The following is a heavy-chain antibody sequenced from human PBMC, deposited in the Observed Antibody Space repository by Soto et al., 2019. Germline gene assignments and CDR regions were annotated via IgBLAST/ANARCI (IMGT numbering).Heavy chain of an antibody. CDR2: ISYDGSNK. Sequence: GGSLRLSCAASGFTFSSYAMHWVRQAPGKGLEWVAVISYDGSNKYYADSVKGRFTISRDNSKNTLYLQMNSLRAEDTAVYYRGRGGEGVNIVARPPGGRDYYYYYGMDVWGQGPTVTVSS. CDR3: GRGGEGVNIVARPPGGRDYYYYYGMDV. V-gene: IGHV3-30-3*01. D-gene: IGHD5-12*01. J-gene: IGHJ6*02. CDR1: GFTFSSYA.